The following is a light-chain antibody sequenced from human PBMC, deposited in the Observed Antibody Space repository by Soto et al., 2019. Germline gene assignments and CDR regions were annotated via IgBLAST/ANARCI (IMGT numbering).Light chain of an antibody. CDR1: QAIRSA. V-gene: IGKV1-6*01. CDR2: AAS. Sequence: AMQLTQSPSSLSASVGDRVTITCRASQAIRSALGWYQQKPGKVPKLLIYAASTFQSGVPSRFSGSGFGTDFTLTISRLQPADSATSYCLLDFGYFGAFGQGTK. CDR3: LLDFGYFGA. J-gene: IGKJ1*01.